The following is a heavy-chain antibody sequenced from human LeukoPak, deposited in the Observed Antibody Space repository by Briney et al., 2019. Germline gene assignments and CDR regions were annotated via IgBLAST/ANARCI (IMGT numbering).Heavy chain of an antibody. D-gene: IGHD5-24*01. V-gene: IGHV4-38-2*02. Sequence: SETLSLTCTVSGYSISSGFYWGWIRQPPGKGLEWIGTIHHSGIAYYNPSLKSRVTISVDTSKNQFSLKLSSVTAADTAVYYCARGRDGYNFLNRGEYYYFDYWGQGTLVTVSS. CDR3: ARGRDGYNFLNRGEYYYFDY. CDR1: GYSISSGFY. J-gene: IGHJ4*02. CDR2: IHHSGIA.